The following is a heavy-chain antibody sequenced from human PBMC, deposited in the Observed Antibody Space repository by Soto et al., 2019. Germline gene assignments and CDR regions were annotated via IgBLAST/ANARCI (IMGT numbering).Heavy chain of an antibody. CDR3: ARDEDAFDY. CDR1: GGSISTYY. Sequence: SETLSLTCTVSGGSISTYYWSWIRQPPGKGLEWIGYIYYSGGTNYNPSLKSRVTISVDTSKNQFSLKLTSVTAADTAVYYCARDEDAFDYWGLGTLVPVSS. V-gene: IGHV4-59*01. J-gene: IGHJ4*02. CDR2: IYYSGGT.